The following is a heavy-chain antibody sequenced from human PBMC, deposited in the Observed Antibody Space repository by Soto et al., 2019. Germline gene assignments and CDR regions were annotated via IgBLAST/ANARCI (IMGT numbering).Heavy chain of an antibody. J-gene: IGHJ6*02. CDR2: ISSSSSYT. V-gene: IGHV3-11*06. CDR3: ASTPDSSGKCGMDV. CDR1: GFTFSDYY. Sequence: QVQLVESGGGLVKPGGSLRLSCAASGFTFSDYYMSWIRQAPGKGLEWVSYISSSSSYTNYADSVKGRFTISRDNAKNSLYLQMNSRRAEDTAVYYCASTPDSSGKCGMDVWGQGTTVTVSS. D-gene: IGHD3-22*01.